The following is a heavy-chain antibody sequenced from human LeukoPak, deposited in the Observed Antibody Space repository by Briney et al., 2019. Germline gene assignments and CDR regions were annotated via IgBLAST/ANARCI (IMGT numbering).Heavy chain of an antibody. J-gene: IGHJ4*02. Sequence: GGSLRLSCAASGFTFSSYGMHWVRQAPGKGLEWVAVISYDGSNKYYADSVKGRFTISRDNSKNTLYLQMNSLRAEDTAVYYCAKPYYYGSGSFNGDHWGQGTLVTVSS. V-gene: IGHV3-30*18. CDR1: GFTFSSYG. CDR3: AKPYYYGSGSFNGDH. CDR2: ISYDGSNK. D-gene: IGHD3-10*01.